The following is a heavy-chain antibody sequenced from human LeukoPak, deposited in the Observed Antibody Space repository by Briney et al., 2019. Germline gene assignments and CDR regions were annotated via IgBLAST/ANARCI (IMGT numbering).Heavy chain of an antibody. CDR1: GYTFTGYY. J-gene: IGHJ4*02. CDR3: ARGYCSSTSCQDYFDY. V-gene: IGHV1-2*02. CDR2: INPNSGGT. Sequence: ASVKVSCKASGYTFTGYYMHWVRQAPGQGLEWMGWINPNSGGTNYAQRFQGRVTMTRDTSISTAYMELSRLRSDDTAVYYCARGYCSSTSCQDYFDYWGQGTLVTVSS. D-gene: IGHD2-2*01.